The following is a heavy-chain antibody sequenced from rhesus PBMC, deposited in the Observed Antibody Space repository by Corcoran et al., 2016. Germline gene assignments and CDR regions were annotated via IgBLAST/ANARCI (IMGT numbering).Heavy chain of an antibody. Sequence: EVQLVESGGGLVQSGGSLSIYCAASGFNFRLYGMHWVRQAPGKGLEWVAVISSDGSKKDYADSVKDRFTISRDNSKNILYLQINNLKLEYTAVYYGTTFGYWGQGVLVTVSS. V-gene: IGHV3-54*02. J-gene: IGHJ4*01. D-gene: IGHD1-1*01. CDR1: GFNFRLYG. CDR3: TTFGY. CDR2: ISSDGSKK.